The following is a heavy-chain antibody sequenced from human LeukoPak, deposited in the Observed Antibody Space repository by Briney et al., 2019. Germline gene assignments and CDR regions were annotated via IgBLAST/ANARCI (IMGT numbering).Heavy chain of an antibody. V-gene: IGHV3-30-3*01. D-gene: IGHD2-8*01. CDR2: ISYDGSNK. Sequence: GGSLRLSCSASGFTFSSYAMHWVRQAPGKGLEWVAVISYDGSNKYYADSVKGRFTISRDNSKNTLYLQMNSLRAEDTAVYYCARGPERTGVGTRYYYDMDVWGQGTTVTVSS. CDR1: GFTFSSYA. J-gene: IGHJ6*02. CDR3: ARGPERTGVGTRYYYDMDV.